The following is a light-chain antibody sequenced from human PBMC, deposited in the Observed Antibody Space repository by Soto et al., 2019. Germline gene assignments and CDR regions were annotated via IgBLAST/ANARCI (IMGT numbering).Light chain of an antibody. CDR1: QSVSSN. CDR3: QQYNKWPPWT. J-gene: IGKJ1*01. V-gene: IGKV3-15*01. Sequence: EIVMTQSPATLSVSPGERATLSCRASQSVSSNLACYQQKPGQAPRLLIYGASTRATGIPARFSGGGSGTEFTLTISSLQSEDFAVYYCQQYNKWPPWTFGQGTKVEIK. CDR2: GAS.